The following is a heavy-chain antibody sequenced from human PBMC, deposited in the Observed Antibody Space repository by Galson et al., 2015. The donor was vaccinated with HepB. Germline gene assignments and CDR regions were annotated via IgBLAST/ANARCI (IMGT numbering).Heavy chain of an antibody. V-gene: IGHV3-30*18. CDR1: GFTFSSYG. D-gene: IGHD6-19*01. CDR3: AKDRSIAVATYYYYGMDV. Sequence: SLRLSCAASGFTFSSYGMHWVRQAPGKGLEWVAVISYDGSNKYYADSVKGRFTISRDNSKNTLYLQMNSLRAEDTAVYYCAKDRSIAVATYYYYGMDVWGQGTTVTVSS. CDR2: ISYDGSNK. J-gene: IGHJ6*02.